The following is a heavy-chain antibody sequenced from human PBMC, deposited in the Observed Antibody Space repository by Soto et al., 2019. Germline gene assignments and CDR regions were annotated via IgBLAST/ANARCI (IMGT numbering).Heavy chain of an antibody. Sequence: SETLSLTCTVSGASIGEHSYSWTWIRQPPGKGVEWIGSSYYSGTTYFNPSPKSRATISVDTTKNQFSLRLTSETAADTAIYYRTRRYNWNDKSFDPWGPGARVTVS. D-gene: IGHD1-20*01. CDR1: GASIGEHSYS. J-gene: IGHJ5*02. V-gene: IGHV4-39*01. CDR3: TRRYNWNDKSFDP. CDR2: SYYSGTT.